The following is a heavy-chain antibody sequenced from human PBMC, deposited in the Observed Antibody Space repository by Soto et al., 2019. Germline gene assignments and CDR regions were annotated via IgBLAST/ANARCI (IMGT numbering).Heavy chain of an antibody. V-gene: IGHV2-5*02. J-gene: IGHJ3*02. Sequence: QITLKESGPTLVKPTQTLTLTCTFSGFSLSTSGVGVGWIRQPPEKALEWLALIYWDDDNRYSPSLKSRLTITEDTSKNQVVLTMTNMDPVDTATYYCAHARRRYDALDIWGQGTMVTVSS. CDR3: AHARRRYDALDI. CDR2: IYWDDDN. D-gene: IGHD3-9*01. CDR1: GFSLSTSGVG.